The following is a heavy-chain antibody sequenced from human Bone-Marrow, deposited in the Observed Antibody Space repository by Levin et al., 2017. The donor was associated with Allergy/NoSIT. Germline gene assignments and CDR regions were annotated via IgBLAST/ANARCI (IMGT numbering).Heavy chain of an antibody. CDR1: GGSISTYY. CDR2: IYYSGST. J-gene: IGHJ4*02. D-gene: IGHD6-19*01. Sequence: RSSETLSLTCTVSGGSISTYYWSWIRQPPGKGLEWIGYIYYSGSTNYNPSLKSRVTISVDTSKNQFSLKLSSVTAADTAVYYCARDRTVAGNYYFDYWGQGTLVTVSS. V-gene: IGHV4-59*01. CDR3: ARDRTVAGNYYFDY.